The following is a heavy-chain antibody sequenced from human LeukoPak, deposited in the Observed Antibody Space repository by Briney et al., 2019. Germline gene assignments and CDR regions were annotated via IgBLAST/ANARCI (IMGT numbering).Heavy chain of an antibody. D-gene: IGHD6-19*01. J-gene: IGHJ4*02. CDR2: INPSGGST. CDR3: ARREQWLVGDDY. V-gene: IGHV1-46*01. Sequence: GASVKVSCKASGYTFTSYYMHWVRQAPGQGLEWMGIINPSGGSTSYAQKFQGRVTMTRDVSTSTAYMELRSLRSDDTAVYYCARREQWLVGDDYWGQGTLVTVSS. CDR1: GYTFTSYY.